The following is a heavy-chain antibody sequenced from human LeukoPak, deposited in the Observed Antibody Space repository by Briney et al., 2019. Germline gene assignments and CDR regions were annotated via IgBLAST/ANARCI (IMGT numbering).Heavy chain of an antibody. J-gene: IGHJ6*02. Sequence: SVKVSCKASGGTFSSYAISWVRQAPGQGLEWMGRIIPILGIANYAQKFQGRVTITADKSTSTAYMELSSLRSEDTAVYYCARDFWHSGYDLDGMDVWGQGTTVTVSS. V-gene: IGHV1-69*04. D-gene: IGHD5-12*01. CDR2: IIPILGIA. CDR3: ARDFWHSGYDLDGMDV. CDR1: GGTFSSYA.